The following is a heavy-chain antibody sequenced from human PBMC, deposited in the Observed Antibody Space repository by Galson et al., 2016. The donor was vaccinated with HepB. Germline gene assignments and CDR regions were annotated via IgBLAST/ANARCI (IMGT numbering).Heavy chain of an antibody. CDR2: INGGGGIT. D-gene: IGHD5-18*01. CDR3: AKPYGYSYGSYAFDI. V-gene: IGHV3-23*01. J-gene: IGHJ3*02. Sequence: SLRLSCAASGFRFSSYVMSWVRQAPGKGLDWVSSINGGGGITYYADSVIGRATISRDNSKNTVFLRVNSLRGEDTAVYYCAKPYGYSYGSYAFDIWGQGTMVTVSS. CDR1: GFRFSSYV.